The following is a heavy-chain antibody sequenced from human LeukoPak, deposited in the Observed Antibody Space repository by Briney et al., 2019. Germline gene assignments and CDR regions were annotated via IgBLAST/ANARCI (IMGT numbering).Heavy chain of an antibody. J-gene: IGHJ4*02. CDR1: GGSFRGYR. Sequence: SETLSLTCAVYGGSFRGYRWGWIRQSPGKGLEWIGEINDSETTNYNPSLKSRVTISVDTSKNQFSLKLNFVTAADMAVYYCARIYGDYIVHWGQGTLVTVSS. CDR2: INDSETT. D-gene: IGHD4-17*01. V-gene: IGHV4-34*01. CDR3: ARIYGDYIVH.